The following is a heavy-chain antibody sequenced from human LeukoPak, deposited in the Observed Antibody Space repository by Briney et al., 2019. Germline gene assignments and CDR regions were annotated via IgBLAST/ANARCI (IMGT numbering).Heavy chain of an antibody. CDR3: AREIAKLWLFGDY. V-gene: IGHV3-30*04. D-gene: IGHD5-18*01. J-gene: IGHJ4*02. CDR2: ISYDGSNN. Sequence: PGGSLTLSCAASGFTFSSYGMHWVRQAPGQGLEWVSVISYDGSNNYYADSVKGRFTISRDNSKNTLYLQMHSLRAEDTAVYYCAREIAKLWLFGDYWGQGTLVSVSS. CDR1: GFTFSSYG.